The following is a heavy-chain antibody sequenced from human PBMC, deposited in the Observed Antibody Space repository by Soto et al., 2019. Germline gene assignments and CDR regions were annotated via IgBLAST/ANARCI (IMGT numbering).Heavy chain of an antibody. Sequence: EVQLVESGGGLVQPGGSLRLSCAASGFTFSSYWMSWVRQAPGKGLEWVANIKQDGSEKYYVDSVKGRFTISRDNAKNSLYLQMNSLRAEDTAVYYCARYPSVVVVAATPYYYYGMDVWGQGTTVTVSS. CDR1: GFTFSSYW. V-gene: IGHV3-7*01. D-gene: IGHD2-15*01. CDR2: IKQDGSEK. J-gene: IGHJ6*02. CDR3: ARYPSVVVVAATPYYYYGMDV.